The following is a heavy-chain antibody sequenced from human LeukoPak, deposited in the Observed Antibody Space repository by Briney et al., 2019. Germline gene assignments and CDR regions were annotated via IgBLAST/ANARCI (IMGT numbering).Heavy chain of an antibody. J-gene: IGHJ6*02. Sequence: SETLSLTCTVSGGSISSYYWSWIRQPPGKGLEWIGYIYYSGSTNYNPSLKGRVTISVDTSKNQFSLKLSSVTAADTAVYYCARDRHHISGAAGLYYGMDVWGQGTTVTVSS. D-gene: IGHD6-13*01. V-gene: IGHV4-59*01. CDR3: ARDRHHISGAAGLYYGMDV. CDR1: GGSISSYY. CDR2: IYYSGST.